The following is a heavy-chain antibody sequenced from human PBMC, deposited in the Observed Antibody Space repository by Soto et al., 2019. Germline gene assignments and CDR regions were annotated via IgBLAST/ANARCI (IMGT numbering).Heavy chain of an antibody. D-gene: IGHD1-26*01. CDR1: GFTFDDYA. J-gene: IGHJ4*02. V-gene: IGHV3-9*01. CDR3: AKDSHSDLFTRGGDY. Sequence: EVQLVESGGGLVQPGRSLRLSCAASGFTFDDYAMHWVRQAPGKGLEWVSGISWNTGTIGYADSVKGRFTISRDNAKNSLYLQMNSLRDEDTALYYCAKDSHSDLFTRGGDYWGQGTLVTVSS. CDR2: ISWNTGTI.